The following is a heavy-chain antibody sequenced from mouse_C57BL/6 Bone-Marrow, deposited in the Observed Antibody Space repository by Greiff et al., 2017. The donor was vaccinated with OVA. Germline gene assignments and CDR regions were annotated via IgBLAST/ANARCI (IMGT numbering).Heavy chain of an antibody. D-gene: IGHD2-4*01. V-gene: IGHV1-55*01. Sequence: QVQLKQSGAELVKPGASVKMSCKASGYTFTSYWITWVKQRPGQGLEWIGDIYPGSGSTNYNEKFKSKATLTVDTSSSTAYMQLSSLPSEDSAVYYCASENYDYDENWYFDVWGTGTTVTVSS. CDR3: ASENYDYDENWYFDV. CDR1: GYTFTSYW. J-gene: IGHJ1*03. CDR2: IYPGSGST.